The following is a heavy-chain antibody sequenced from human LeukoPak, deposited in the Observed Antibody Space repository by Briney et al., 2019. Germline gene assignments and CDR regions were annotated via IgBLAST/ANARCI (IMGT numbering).Heavy chain of an antibody. CDR3: ARGLAYCGGDCYRAFDI. V-gene: IGHV3-21*01. CDR1: GFTFSSYS. J-gene: IGHJ3*02. D-gene: IGHD2-21*02. Sequence: PGGSLRLSCAASGFTFSSYSMNWVRQAPGKGLEWVSSISSSSSYIYYADSVKGRFTISRDNAKNSLYLQMNSLRDEDTAVYYCARGLAYCGGDCYRAFDIWGQGTMVTVSS. CDR2: ISSSSSYI.